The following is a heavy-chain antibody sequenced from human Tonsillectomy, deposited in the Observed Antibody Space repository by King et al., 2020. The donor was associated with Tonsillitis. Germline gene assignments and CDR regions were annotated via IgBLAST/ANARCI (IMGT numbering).Heavy chain of an antibody. Sequence: QLQESGPGLVKPSETLSLTCTVSGGSISSYYWSWIRQPAGKGLEWIGRIYTSGSTNYNPSLKSRVTMSVDTSKNQFSLKLSYVTAADTAVYYCASTGYTSGWYSWDYWGQGTLVTVSS. CDR2: IYTSGST. CDR1: GGSISSYY. D-gene: IGHD6-19*01. CDR3: ASTGYTSGWYSWDY. J-gene: IGHJ4*02. V-gene: IGHV4-4*07.